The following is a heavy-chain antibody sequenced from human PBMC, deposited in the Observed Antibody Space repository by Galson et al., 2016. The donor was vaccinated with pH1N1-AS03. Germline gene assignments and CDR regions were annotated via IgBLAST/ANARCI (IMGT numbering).Heavy chain of an antibody. CDR2: LDGGGDGT. CDR3: AKDVFGWAFDV. V-gene: IGHV3-23*01. Sequence: SLRLSCAASGFSVRANAMSWVRQAPGKGLEWVASLDGGGDGTHYAGAVRGRFTISRDTSENTVYLQMSSLRAEDTALYYCAKDVFGWAFDVWGQGTMVTVSS. D-gene: IGHD3-10*01. J-gene: IGHJ3*01. CDR1: GFSVRANA.